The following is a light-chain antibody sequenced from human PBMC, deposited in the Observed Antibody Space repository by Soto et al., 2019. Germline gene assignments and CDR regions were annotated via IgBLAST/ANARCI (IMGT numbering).Light chain of an antibody. CDR3: SSNISTASLRV. V-gene: IGLV2-14*01. CDR1: SRDVGASKF. CDR2: EVS. Sequence: QSALTQPASVSGSPGQSITISCTGTSRDVGASKFVSWYQQHPGKAPKLIIYEVSNRPSGVSNRFSGSKSGNTASLTISGLQADDDGDYYYCSSNISTASLRVFGGGTKLTVL. J-gene: IGLJ3*02.